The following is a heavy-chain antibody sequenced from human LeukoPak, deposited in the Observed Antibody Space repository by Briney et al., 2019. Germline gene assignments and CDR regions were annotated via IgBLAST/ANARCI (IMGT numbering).Heavy chain of an antibody. CDR3: ASHSYSNAYYYL. J-gene: IGHJ4*02. CDR2: TYYSGST. CDR1: GGSISSYY. Sequence: SETLSLTCTVSGGSISSYYWSWIRQPPGKGLEWIGYTYYSGSTNYNPSLKGRVTISVDTSKNQFSLKLSSVTAADTAVYYCASHSYSNAYYYLWGQGTLVTVSS. V-gene: IGHV4-59*01. D-gene: IGHD3-22*01.